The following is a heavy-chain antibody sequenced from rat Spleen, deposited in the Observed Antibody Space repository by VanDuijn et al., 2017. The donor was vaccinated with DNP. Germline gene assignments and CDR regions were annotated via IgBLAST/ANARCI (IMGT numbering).Heavy chain of an antibody. CDR1: GFNFNDYW. V-gene: IGHV4-2*01. D-gene: IGHD1-10*01. J-gene: IGHJ2*01. CDR2: IKKDSSSI. Sequence: EVKLVESGGGLVQPGRSLKLSCATSGFNFNDYWMGWVRQAPGKGLEWIGDIKKDSSSINYTPSLKDKFTISRDNAQSTLYLQMNKLGSEDTAIYYCARSYNNYFDYWGQGVMVTVSS. CDR3: ARSYNNYFDY.